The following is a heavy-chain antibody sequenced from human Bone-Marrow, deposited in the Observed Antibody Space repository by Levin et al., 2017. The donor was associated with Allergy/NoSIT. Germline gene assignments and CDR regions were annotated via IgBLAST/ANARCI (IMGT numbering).Heavy chain of an antibody. Sequence: SETLSLTCTVSGGSISSYYWSWIRQPPGKGLEWIGYIYYSGSTNYNPSLKSRVTISVDTSKNQFSLKLSSVTAADTAVYYCARGPPPVYDFWSGPPNEYYYYGMDGWGQGTTVTVSS. J-gene: IGHJ6*02. CDR3: ARGPPPVYDFWSGPPNEYYYYGMDG. D-gene: IGHD3-3*01. CDR2: IYYSGST. CDR1: GGSISSYY. V-gene: IGHV4-59*01.